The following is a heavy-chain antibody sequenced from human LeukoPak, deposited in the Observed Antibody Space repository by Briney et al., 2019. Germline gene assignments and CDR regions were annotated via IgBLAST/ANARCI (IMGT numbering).Heavy chain of an antibody. V-gene: IGHV1-18*01. D-gene: IGHD6-6*01. J-gene: IGHJ4*02. CDR2: ISAYTGNT. Sequence: ASVKDSFKASVYTFTSYRINWLRQAPGQGLDWMGWISAYTGNTNYTQKFQGRVTMTTDTSTRKAYMELRSLRSDDTAVCYCARESYSSSSGFDYWGQGTLVTVSS. CDR1: VYTFTSYR. CDR3: ARESYSSSSGFDY.